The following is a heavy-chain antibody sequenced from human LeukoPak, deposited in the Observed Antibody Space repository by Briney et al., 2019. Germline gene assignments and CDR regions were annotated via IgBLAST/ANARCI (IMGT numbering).Heavy chain of an antibody. J-gene: IGHJ4*02. Sequence: GGSLRLSCAASGFTFSSYSMNWVRQAPGKGLEWVSSISSSSSYIYYADSVKGRFTISRDNAKNSLYLQMNSLRAEDTAVYYCASSRATGDQNWGQGTLVTVFS. V-gene: IGHV3-21*01. D-gene: IGHD7-27*01. CDR1: GFTFSSYS. CDR3: ASSRATGDQN. CDR2: ISSSSSYI.